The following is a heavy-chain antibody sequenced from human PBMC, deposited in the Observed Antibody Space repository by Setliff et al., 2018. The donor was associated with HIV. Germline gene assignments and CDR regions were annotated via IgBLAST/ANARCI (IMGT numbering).Heavy chain of an antibody. Sequence: ASVKVCCKISGFTLNELSIQWVRQAPAKGLEWMGGFDPEAGEIIYAQKFQGRVTMTEDTSTDTAYMDLSSLRSEDTAVYYCATHPPYRSAWYMRSWGQGTLVTVSS. V-gene: IGHV1-24*01. J-gene: IGHJ5*02. CDR2: FDPEAGEI. D-gene: IGHD6-19*01. CDR3: ATHPPYRSAWYMRS. CDR1: GFTLNELS.